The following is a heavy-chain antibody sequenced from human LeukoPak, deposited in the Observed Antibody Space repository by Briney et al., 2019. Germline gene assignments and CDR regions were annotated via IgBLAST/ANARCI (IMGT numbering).Heavy chain of an antibody. V-gene: IGHV4-59*01. CDR1: GGSIGSYY. CDR2: IHYSGST. CDR3: ARDGVAGGFDY. D-gene: IGHD6-19*01. Sequence: SETLSLTCTVSGGSIGSYYWNWIRQAPGKGLEWIGYIHYSGSTNHNSSLKSRVTISVDTSKNQYSLKPSSVTAADTAVYYCARDGVAGGFDYWGQGTLVTVSS. J-gene: IGHJ4*02.